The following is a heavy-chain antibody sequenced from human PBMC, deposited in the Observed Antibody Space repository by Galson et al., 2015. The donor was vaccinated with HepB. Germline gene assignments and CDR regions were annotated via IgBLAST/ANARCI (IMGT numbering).Heavy chain of an antibody. CDR1: GGTFSSYA. V-gene: IGHV1-69*13. CDR3: ARGYCSSTSCPTPYYFDY. Sequence: SVKVSCKASGGTFSSYAISWVRQAPGQGLEWMGGIIPIFGTANYAQKFQGRVTITADESTSTAYMELSSLRSEDTAVYYCARGYCSSTSCPTPYYFDYWGQGTLVTVSS. J-gene: IGHJ4*02. D-gene: IGHD2-2*01. CDR2: IIPIFGTA.